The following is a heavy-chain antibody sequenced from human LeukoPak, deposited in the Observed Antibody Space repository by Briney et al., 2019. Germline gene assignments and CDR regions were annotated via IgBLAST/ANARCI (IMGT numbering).Heavy chain of an antibody. Sequence: SETLSLTCTVSGGSISSYYWSWIRQPPGKGLEWIGYIYYSGSTNYNPSLKSRVTISVDTSKNQFSLKLSSVTAADTAVYYCARPRIVGATTDFDYWGQGTLVTVSS. CDR3: ARPRIVGATTDFDY. V-gene: IGHV4-59*08. D-gene: IGHD1-26*01. CDR2: IYYSGST. J-gene: IGHJ4*02. CDR1: GGSISSYY.